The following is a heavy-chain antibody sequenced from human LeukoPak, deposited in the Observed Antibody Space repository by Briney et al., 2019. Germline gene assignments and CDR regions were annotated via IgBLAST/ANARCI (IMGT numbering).Heavy chain of an antibody. Sequence: SETLSLTCTVSGDSIRTTRYWGWIRQPHGKGLEWIGAIYFSGSTYYNPSLKSRVMVSVDTSRNQFSLKLTSVTAADTAAYYCATQGYNNQTMDVWGQGTTVTVPS. V-gene: IGHV4-39*01. J-gene: IGHJ6*02. CDR1: GDSIRTTRY. D-gene: IGHD5-24*01. CDR2: IYFSGST. CDR3: ATQGYNNQTMDV.